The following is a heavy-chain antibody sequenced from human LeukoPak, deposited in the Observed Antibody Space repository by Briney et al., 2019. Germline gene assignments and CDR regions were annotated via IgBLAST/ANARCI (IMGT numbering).Heavy chain of an antibody. CDR1: GGSFSGYY. CDR2: INHSGST. CDR3: ARRRRHSYGTDQRNWFDP. V-gene: IGHV4-34*01. J-gene: IGHJ5*02. D-gene: IGHD5-18*01. Sequence: SETLSLTCAVYGGSFSGYYWSWIRQPPGKGLEWIGEINHSGSTNYNPSLKSRVTISVDTSKNQFSLKLSSVTAADTAVYYCARRRRHSYGTDQRNWFDPWGQGTLVIVSS.